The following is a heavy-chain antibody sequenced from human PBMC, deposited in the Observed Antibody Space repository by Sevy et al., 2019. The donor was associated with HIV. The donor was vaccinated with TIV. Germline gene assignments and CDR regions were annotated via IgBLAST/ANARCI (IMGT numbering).Heavy chain of an antibody. D-gene: IGHD3-3*01. CDR2: MSPKSGNT. CDR3: ASGGSGDVWNDEHYYYGMDV. J-gene: IGHJ6*02. V-gene: IGHV1-8*02. Sequence: ATVKVSCKASGDTFTTYDINWVGQATGQGLERMGWMSPKSGNTGYAQKFQGRLTMTRDTSISTAYMELSSLRSEDTAVYYRASGGSGDVWNDEHYYYGMDVWGQGTRVSVSS. CDR1: GDTFTTYD.